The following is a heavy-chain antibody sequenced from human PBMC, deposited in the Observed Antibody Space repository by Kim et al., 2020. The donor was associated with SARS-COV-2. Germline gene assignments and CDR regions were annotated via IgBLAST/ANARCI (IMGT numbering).Heavy chain of an antibody. J-gene: IGHJ4*02. CDR1: GYTFTGYY. V-gene: IGHV1-2*06. Sequence: ASVKVSCKASGYTFTGYYMHWVRQAPGQGLEWMGRINPNSGGTNYAQKFQGRVTMTRDTSISTAYMELSRLRSDDTAVYYCARNGDVYYYDSSGYRSDYWGQGTLVTVSS. D-gene: IGHD3-22*01. CDR3: ARNGDVYYYDSSGYRSDY. CDR2: INPNSGGT.